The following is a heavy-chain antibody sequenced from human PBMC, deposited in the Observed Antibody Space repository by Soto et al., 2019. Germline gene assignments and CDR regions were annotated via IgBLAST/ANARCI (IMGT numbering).Heavy chain of an antibody. J-gene: IGHJ6*02. CDR1: GGTFSSSA. CDR2: INPIFGTA. V-gene: IGHV1-69*06. Sequence: QVQLVQSGAEVKKPGSSVKVSCKASGGTFSSSAISWVRQAPGQGLEWMGGINPIFGTANYARKSQVRVTMTADKHKSTADIELSSLGSGDRGVHYCARDHLPLLPHSYGMDVWGQGTTVTVSS. CDR3: ARDHLPLLPHSYGMDV.